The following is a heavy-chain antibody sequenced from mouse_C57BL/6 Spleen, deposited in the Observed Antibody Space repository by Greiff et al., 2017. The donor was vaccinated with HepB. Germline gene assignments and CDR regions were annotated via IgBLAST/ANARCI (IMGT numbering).Heavy chain of an antibody. J-gene: IGHJ4*01. V-gene: IGHV14-4*01. CDR3: TRGKMDY. Sequence: EVQLQQSGAELVRPGASVKLSCTASGFNIKDDYMHWVKQRPEQGLEWIGWIDPENGDTEYASKFQGKATITADTSSNTAYLQLSSLTSEDTAVYYCTRGKMDYWGQRTSVTVSS. D-gene: IGHD2-1*01. CDR2: IDPENGDT. CDR1: GFNIKDDY.